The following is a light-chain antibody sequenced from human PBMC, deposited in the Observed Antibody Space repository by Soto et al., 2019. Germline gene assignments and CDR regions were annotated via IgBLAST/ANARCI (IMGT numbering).Light chain of an antibody. CDR1: QSVGSY. CDR3: QQRSNWPSLT. V-gene: IGKV3-11*01. J-gene: IGKJ4*01. Sequence: EIVFTQSPVTLAVSPGERATVSCRASQSVGSYLAWYQHKPGQAPRLLISDASNRATGIPARFSGSGSETDFTLTISSLEPEDSAVYYCQQRSNWPSLTFGGGTKVDIK. CDR2: DAS.